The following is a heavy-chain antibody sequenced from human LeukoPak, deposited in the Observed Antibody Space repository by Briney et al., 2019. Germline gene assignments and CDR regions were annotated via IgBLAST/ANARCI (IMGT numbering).Heavy chain of an antibody. CDR1: GGSISSSSYY. J-gene: IGHJ4*02. D-gene: IGHD2-21*02. CDR3: ATQVSSYCGGDCYSF. V-gene: IGHV4-39*01. CDR2: IYYSGST. Sequence: PSETLSLTCTLSGGSISSSSYYCGWIRQPPGKGLEWIGSIYYSGSTYYNPSLKSRVTISVATSKNQFSVKLSSVTAADTAVYYCATQVSSYCGGDCYSFWGQGTLVTVSS.